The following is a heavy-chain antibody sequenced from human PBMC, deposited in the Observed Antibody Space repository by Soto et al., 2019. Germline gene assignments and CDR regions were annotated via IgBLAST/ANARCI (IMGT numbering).Heavy chain of an antibody. CDR3: ARTAAAGKYYYGVDV. CDR2: IYPSNSGT. J-gene: IGHJ6*02. Sequence: PRESLKISCKGSGYSFTSYWIGWVRQMPGKGLEWMGIIYPSNSGTRYSPSFQGHVTISADKSISTAYLQWSSLKASDTAIYYCARTAAAGKYYYGVDVWGQGTTVTVSS. V-gene: IGHV5-51*01. CDR1: GYSFTSYW. D-gene: IGHD6-13*01.